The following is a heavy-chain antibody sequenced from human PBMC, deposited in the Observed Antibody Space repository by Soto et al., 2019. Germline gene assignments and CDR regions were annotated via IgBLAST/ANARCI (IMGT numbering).Heavy chain of an antibody. CDR2: ISSSSSYI. CDR3: ARDLIVATIIGYYYDGMDV. J-gene: IGHJ6*02. CDR1: GFTFSSYS. Sequence: GGSLRLSCAASGFTFSSYSMNWVRQAPGKGLEWVSSISSSSSYIYYADSVKGRFTISRDNAKNSLYLQMNSLRAEDTAVYYCARDLIVATIIGYYYDGMDVWGQGTTVTV. V-gene: IGHV3-21*01. D-gene: IGHD5-12*01.